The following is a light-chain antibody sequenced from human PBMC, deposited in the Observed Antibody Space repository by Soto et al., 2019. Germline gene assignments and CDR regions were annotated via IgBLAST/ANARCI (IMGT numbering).Light chain of an antibody. CDR3: QQYNIYPLT. CDR1: QDINSY. J-gene: IGKJ4*01. V-gene: IGKV1D-16*01. Sequence: DVQMTQSPSSLSASVGDRVTITCRASQDINSYLAWYQQKPGNAPKSLIYAASSLQTGVPSRFSGSESGTDFPLTINILQPEDSATYDCQQYNIYPLTFVGGTKVEIK. CDR2: AAS.